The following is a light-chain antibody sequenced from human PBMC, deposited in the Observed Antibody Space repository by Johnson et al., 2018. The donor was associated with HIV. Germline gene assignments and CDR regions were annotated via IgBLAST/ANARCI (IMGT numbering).Light chain of an antibody. V-gene: IGLV1-51*01. CDR2: DNY. J-gene: IGLJ1*01. Sequence: QSVLTQPPSVSAAPGQKVTFSCSGSTSNIGNNDVSWYRHLPGTAPKLLIYDNYKRPSGIPDRFSGSNSGTSATLGITGLQTGDEADYGDPGPRAYVFGTGTKVTVL. CDR3: PGPRAYV. CDR1: TSNIGNND.